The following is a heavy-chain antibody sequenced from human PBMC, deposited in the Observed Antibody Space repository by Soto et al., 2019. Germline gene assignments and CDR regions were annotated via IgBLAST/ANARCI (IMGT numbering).Heavy chain of an antibody. J-gene: IGHJ4*01. V-gene: IGHV3-72*01. D-gene: IGHD1-26*01. Sequence: EVQLVESGGGLVQPGGSQRLSCAASGFTFSDHSMDWVRQAPGKGLEWVGRIRNKANSYTTDYAASVKGRFTISRDDSKASLYLQMNSLKTEDTAIYYCARDSGKGAYFDYWGHGTLATVSS. CDR3: ARDSGKGAYFDY. CDR2: IRNKANSYTT. CDR1: GFTFSDHS.